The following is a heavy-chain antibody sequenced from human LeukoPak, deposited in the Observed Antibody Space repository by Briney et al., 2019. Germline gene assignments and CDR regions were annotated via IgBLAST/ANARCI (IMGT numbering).Heavy chain of an antibody. D-gene: IGHD3-3*01. CDR3: ARLYYDFWSGYQPFVY. V-gene: IGHV4-39*07. CDR1: GGSISSSSYY. J-gene: IGHJ4*01. Sequence: PSETLSLTCTVSGGSISSSSYYWGWIRQPPGKGLEWIGSIYYSGSTYYNPSLKSRVTISVDTSKNQFSLKLSSVTAADTAVYYCARLYYDFWSGYQPFVYWGQGTLVTVSS. CDR2: IYYSGST.